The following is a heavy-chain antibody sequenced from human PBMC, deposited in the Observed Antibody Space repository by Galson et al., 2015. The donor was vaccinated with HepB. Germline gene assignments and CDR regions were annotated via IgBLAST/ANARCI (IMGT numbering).Heavy chain of an antibody. Sequence: SVKVSCKASGYTFSSNGISWVRQAPGQGLEWMGWTSPNNDKAYYAQKFQGRVSMTIDTSTSTAYMELRSLTSEDTAVYFCARDGEEDCDGGSCFALWFDPRGQGTLVTVSS. D-gene: IGHD2-15*01. CDR2: TSPNNDKA. CDR1: GYTFSSNG. J-gene: IGHJ5*02. V-gene: IGHV1-18*04. CDR3: ARDGEEDCDGGSCFALWFDP.